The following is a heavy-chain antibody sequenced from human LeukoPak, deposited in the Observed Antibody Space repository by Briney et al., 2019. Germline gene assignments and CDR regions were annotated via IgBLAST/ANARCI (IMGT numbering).Heavy chain of an antibody. D-gene: IGHD2-2*01. CDR1: GFTFDDYA. CDR2: ISWNSGNI. V-gene: IGHV3-9*01. J-gene: IGHJ6*02. CDR3: TKDVSSGCSSTSCYANYYYGMDV. Sequence: GGSLRLSCAASGFTFDDYAMHWVRQAPGKGLEWVSGISWNSGNIGYADSVKGRFTISRDNAKNSLYLQMNSLRAEDTALYYCTKDVSSGCSSTSCYANYYYGMDVWGQGTTVTVSS.